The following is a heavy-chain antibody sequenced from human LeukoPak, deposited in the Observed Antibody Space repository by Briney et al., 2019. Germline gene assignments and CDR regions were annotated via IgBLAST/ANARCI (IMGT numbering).Heavy chain of an antibody. V-gene: IGHV3-74*01. D-gene: IGHD3-22*01. J-gene: IGHJ4*02. CDR2: INSDGSST. Sequence: GGSLRLSCAASGFTFSRYWMHWVRQAPGKGLVSVSRINSDGSSTSHADSVKGRFTISRDNAKNTLYLQMNSPRAEDTAVYYCARYYDGTDYWGQGTLVTVSS. CDR1: GFTFSRYW. CDR3: ARYYDGTDY.